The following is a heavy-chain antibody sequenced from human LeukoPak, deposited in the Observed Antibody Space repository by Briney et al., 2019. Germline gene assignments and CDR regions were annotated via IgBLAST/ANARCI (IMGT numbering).Heavy chain of an antibody. Sequence: GGSLRLSCAASGFTFENYGMHWVRQAPGKGLEWVAFIRYDGSHEDYADSVKGRFTISRVNSKNTLYLQLNSLRGEDTAVYYCAKGREHTDYWGQGTLVTVSS. D-gene: IGHD1/OR15-1a*01. CDR3: AKGREHTDY. V-gene: IGHV3-30*02. CDR2: IRYDGSHE. J-gene: IGHJ4*02. CDR1: GFTFENYG.